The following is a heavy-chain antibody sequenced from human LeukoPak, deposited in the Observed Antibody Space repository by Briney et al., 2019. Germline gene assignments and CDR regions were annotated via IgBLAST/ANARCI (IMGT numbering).Heavy chain of an antibody. J-gene: IGHJ4*02. V-gene: IGHV3-74*01. CDR2: IDNDGSYA. Sequence: PGGSLRLSCAASGFTFGNYWMHWVRQVPGKGLVWVSRIDNDGSYAAYADSVKGRFTFSRDNAKNTLYLQMNTLRAADTAVYYCARGAGWSGSYTYYFDSWGQGALVTVSS. D-gene: IGHD3-3*01. CDR3: ARGAGWSGSYTYYFDS. CDR1: GFTFGNYW.